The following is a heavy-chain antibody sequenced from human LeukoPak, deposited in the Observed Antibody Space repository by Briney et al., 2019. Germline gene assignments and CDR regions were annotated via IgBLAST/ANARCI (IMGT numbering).Heavy chain of an antibody. D-gene: IGHD3-22*01. CDR3: ARDWTYYYDSSGYYL. Sequence: EASVKVSCKASGYTFTSYDINWVRQATGQGLEWMGWMNPNSGNTGYAQKFQGRVTMTRNTSISTAYMELSSLRSEDTAVYYCARDWTYYYDSSGYYLWGQGTLVTVSS. CDR2: MNPNSGNT. V-gene: IGHV1-8*01. CDR1: GYTFTSYD. J-gene: IGHJ5*02.